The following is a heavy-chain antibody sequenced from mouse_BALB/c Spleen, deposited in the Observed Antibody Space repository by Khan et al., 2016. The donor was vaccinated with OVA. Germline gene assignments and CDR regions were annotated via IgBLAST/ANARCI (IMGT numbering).Heavy chain of an antibody. Sequence: QVQLKESGTELAKPGASVKMSCKASGYTFISYWMHWVKQRPGQGLEWIGYINPSTDYTEYNQKFKDKATLTTDKSSNTAYMQLSSLKSEDSAVFYCGRKERYGIIVYWGQGTRLTVS. CDR2: INPSTDYT. J-gene: IGHJ3*01. D-gene: IGHD2-1*01. CDR1: GYTFISYW. CDR3: GRKERYGIIVY. V-gene: IGHV1-7*01.